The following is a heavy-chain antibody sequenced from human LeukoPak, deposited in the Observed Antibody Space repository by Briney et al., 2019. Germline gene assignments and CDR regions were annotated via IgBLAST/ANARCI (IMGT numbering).Heavy chain of an antibody. V-gene: IGHV4-34*01. J-gene: IGHJ5*02. Sequence: SESLSLTCAVYGGSFSGYYWSWIRQPPGKGLEWSGEINHSGSTNYNPSLKSRVTISVDTSKNQFSLKLSSVTAADTAVYYCARGEDIVVVPAAMRFDPWGQGTLVTVSS. CDR3: ARGEDIVVVPAAMRFDP. D-gene: IGHD2-2*01. CDR1: GGSFSGYY. CDR2: INHSGST.